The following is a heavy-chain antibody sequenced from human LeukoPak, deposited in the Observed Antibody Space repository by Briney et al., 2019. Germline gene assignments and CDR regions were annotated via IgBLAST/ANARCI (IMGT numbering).Heavy chain of an antibody. Sequence: GGSLRLSCVASGFTFSWYWMSWVRQAPGKGLEWVANINEDGSVKHYVDSVKGRFTISRDNAKNSVFVQMNSLRDEDTALYYCATYDDSSGSDWGQGTLVTVSS. J-gene: IGHJ4*02. V-gene: IGHV3-7*01. D-gene: IGHD3-22*01. CDR3: ATYDDSSGSD. CDR2: INEDGSVK. CDR1: GFTFSWYW.